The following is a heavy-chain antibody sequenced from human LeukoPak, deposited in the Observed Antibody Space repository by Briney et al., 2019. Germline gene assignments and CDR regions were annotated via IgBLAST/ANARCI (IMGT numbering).Heavy chain of an antibody. D-gene: IGHD5-18*01. CDR2: IYYSGST. CDR1: GGSISSYY. V-gene: IGHV4-59*08. J-gene: IGHJ4*02. Sequence: SETLSLTCTVSGGSISSYYWSWIRQPPGKGLEWIGYIYYSGSTNYNPSLKSRVTISVDTSKNQFSLKLSSVTAADTAVYYCARRYSYRETLDYWGQRTLVTVSS. CDR3: ARRYSYRETLDY.